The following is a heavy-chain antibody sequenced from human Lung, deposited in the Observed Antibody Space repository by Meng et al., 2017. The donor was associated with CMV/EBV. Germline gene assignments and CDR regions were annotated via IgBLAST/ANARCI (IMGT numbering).Heavy chain of an antibody. V-gene: IGHV3-7*04. Sequence: GESXKISXAASGFTFSSHWMTWVRQAPGKGLEWVANINQDGSQKNYVDSVKGRFTISRDNAKNSLFLQMNSLRAEDTAVYYCARVAAAGRGMDVWGQGTTVTVSS. CDR2: INQDGSQK. D-gene: IGHD6-13*01. J-gene: IGHJ6*02. CDR1: GFTFSSHW. CDR3: ARVAAAGRGMDV.